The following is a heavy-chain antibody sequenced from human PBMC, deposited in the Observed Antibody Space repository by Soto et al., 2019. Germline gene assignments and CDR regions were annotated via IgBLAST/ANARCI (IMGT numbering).Heavy chain of an antibody. CDR1: GFTFSTYS. CDR3: ARVGRFLESDP. Sequence: GGSLRLSCAASGFTFSTYSMNWVRQAPGKGLEWVSYISSSSSTIYYVDSVKGRFTISRDNAKNSLYLQMKSLRDEDTAVYYCARVGRFLESDPWGQGTLVTVSS. J-gene: IGHJ5*02. D-gene: IGHD3-3*01. CDR2: ISSSSSTI. V-gene: IGHV3-48*02.